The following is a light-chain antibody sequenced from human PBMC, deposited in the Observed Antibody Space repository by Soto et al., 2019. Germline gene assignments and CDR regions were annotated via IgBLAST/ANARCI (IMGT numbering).Light chain of an antibody. V-gene: IGKV3-20*01. CDR2: GAS. Sequence: ALTQSPGTLSSSPGERATLSCRASQSVSSNYLTWYQQKPGQAPRLLIYGASSRATGIPDRFSGSGSGTDFTLTIDRLESEDFAVYFCQQYGDLPWTFGQGTKVEN. J-gene: IGKJ1*01. CDR1: QSVSSNY. CDR3: QQYGDLPWT.